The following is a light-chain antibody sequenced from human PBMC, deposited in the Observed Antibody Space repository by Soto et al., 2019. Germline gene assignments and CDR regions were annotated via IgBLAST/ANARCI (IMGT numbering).Light chain of an antibody. CDR2: EVS. CDR3: SSYTSGRTWV. Sequence: QSALTQPASVSGSPGQSITISCTGTSSDVGAYNYVSWYQQHPGKAPKLMIYEVSNRPSGVSNRFSGSKSGNTASLTISGLQAEDAGDYYCSSYTSGRTWVFGGGTKLTVL. V-gene: IGLV2-14*01. J-gene: IGLJ3*02. CDR1: SSDVGAYNY.